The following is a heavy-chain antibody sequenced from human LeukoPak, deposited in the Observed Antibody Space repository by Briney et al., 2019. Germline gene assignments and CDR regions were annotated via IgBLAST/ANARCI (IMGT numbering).Heavy chain of an antibody. CDR1: GYAFNIYD. CDR2: MNPDSGNT. J-gene: IGHJ4*02. CDR3: AVHLPGDYLDR. Sequence: ASVKVSCKASGYAFNIYDINWLRQATGQGLEWMGWMNPDSGNTGFAQKFQGRVTMARNTSITTAYMELSSLRFEDTAVYYCAVHLPGDYLDRWGQGTLVTVSS. V-gene: IGHV1-8*01.